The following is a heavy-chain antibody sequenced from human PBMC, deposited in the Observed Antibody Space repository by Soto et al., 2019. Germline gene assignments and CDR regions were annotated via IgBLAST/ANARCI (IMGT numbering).Heavy chain of an antibody. CDR3: VQSGCGGDCLEIYSSRAYNGLDG. Sequence: QVTLKESGPTLVKPTQTLTLTCTVSGLSLRTTGVGVGWVRQPPGKALEWLALLYWDDDQRYSPSLRSRLTIAKDSAEKQVGLTRTNMDTGDTATYYCVQSGCGGDCLEIYSSRAYNGLDGWGQGTTVTVSS. V-gene: IGHV2-5*02. CDR1: GLSLRTTGVG. D-gene: IGHD2-21*02. J-gene: IGHJ6*02. CDR2: LYWDDDQ.